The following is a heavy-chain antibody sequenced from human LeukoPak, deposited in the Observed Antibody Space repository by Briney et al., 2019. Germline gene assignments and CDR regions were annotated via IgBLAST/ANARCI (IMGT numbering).Heavy chain of an antibody. Sequence: GGSLRLSCAASGFTFRSYGMHWVRQAPGKGLEWVAFIRYDGSNKYNADSVKGRFTISRDNAKNSLYLQMNSLRAEDTAVYYCAKDMDSSGYYFDYWGQGTLVTVSS. CDR2: IRYDGSNK. D-gene: IGHD3-22*01. V-gene: IGHV3-30*02. J-gene: IGHJ4*02. CDR1: GFTFRSYG. CDR3: AKDMDSSGYYFDY.